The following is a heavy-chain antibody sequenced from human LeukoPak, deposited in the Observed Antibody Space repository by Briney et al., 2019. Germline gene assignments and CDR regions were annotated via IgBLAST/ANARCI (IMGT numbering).Heavy chain of an antibody. CDR2: ISGSGGTT. Sequence: GGSLRLPCAASGFKFDDFGMSWVRHVPGKGLEWVSAISGSGGTTSYADSVKGRFTISRDNSKRTLYLQMSSLRAEDTAVYYCAKSSNYYVTSGRFDPWGQGTLVTVSS. D-gene: IGHD3-22*01. V-gene: IGHV3-23*01. CDR1: GFKFDDFG. J-gene: IGHJ5*02. CDR3: AKSSNYYVTSGRFDP.